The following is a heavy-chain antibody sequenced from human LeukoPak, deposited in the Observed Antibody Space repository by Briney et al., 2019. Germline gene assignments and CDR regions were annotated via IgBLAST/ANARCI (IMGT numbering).Heavy chain of an antibody. CDR3: ARAYGARPYYYFDS. CDR2: IYYSGST. V-gene: IGHV4-39*01. CDR1: GASISDSSDF. J-gene: IGHJ4*02. D-gene: IGHD4-17*01. Sequence: KPSETLSLTCTVSGASISDSSDFWGWIRQPPGKGLEWIGSIYYSGSTYYNPSLKSRVTISVDTSKNQFSLKVTSVTAADTAVYYCARAYGARPYYYFDSWGQGTLVTVSS.